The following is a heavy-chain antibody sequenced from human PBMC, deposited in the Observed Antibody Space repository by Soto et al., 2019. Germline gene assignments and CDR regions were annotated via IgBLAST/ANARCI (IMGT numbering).Heavy chain of an antibody. CDR2: IYYSGST. J-gene: IGHJ4*02. CDR3: ARPDDTTLAFGY. CDR1: GGSISSGDYY. Sequence: PXETLSLTFTVSGGSISSGDYYWSWIRQPPGKGLEWIGYIYYSGSTYYNPSLKSRVTISVDTSKNQFSLKLSSVTAADTAVYYCARPDDTTLAFGYWGQGTLVTVSS. D-gene: IGHD3-9*01. V-gene: IGHV4-30-4*01.